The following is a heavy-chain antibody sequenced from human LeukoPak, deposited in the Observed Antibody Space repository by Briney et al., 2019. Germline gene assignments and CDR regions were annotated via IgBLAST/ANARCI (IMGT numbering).Heavy chain of an antibody. Sequence: SETLSLTCTVSGGSISSSSYYWGWIRQPPGKGLKWIGSIYYSGSTYYNPSLKSRVTISVDTSKNQFSLKLSSVTAADTAVYYCARQAVVVVAATPSSGWFDPWGQGTLVTVSS. CDR3: ARQAVVVVAATPSSGWFDP. V-gene: IGHV4-39*01. CDR1: GGSISSSSYY. D-gene: IGHD2-15*01. J-gene: IGHJ5*02. CDR2: IYYSGST.